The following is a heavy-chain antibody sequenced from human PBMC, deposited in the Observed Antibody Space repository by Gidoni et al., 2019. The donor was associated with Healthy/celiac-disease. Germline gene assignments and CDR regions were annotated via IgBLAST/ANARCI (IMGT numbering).Heavy chain of an antibody. CDR3: ARSKGVNFDY. Sequence: QVQLQESGPGLVKPSAPLSLPCTASGGSISSYYWSWIRQPPGKGLEWIGYIYYSGSTNYNPSLKSRVTISVDTSKNQFSLKLSSVTAADTAVYYCARSKGVNFDYWGQGTLVTVSS. D-gene: IGHD3-10*01. V-gene: IGHV4-59*01. CDR2: IYYSGST. CDR1: GGSISSYY. J-gene: IGHJ4*02.